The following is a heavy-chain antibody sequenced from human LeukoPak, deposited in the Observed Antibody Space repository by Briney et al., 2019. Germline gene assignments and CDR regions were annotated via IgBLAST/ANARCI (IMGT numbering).Heavy chain of an antibody. V-gene: IGHV1-2*02. CDR3: AANYYDSSGYYETSFDY. CDR2: INPNSGGT. J-gene: IGHJ4*02. Sequence: ASEKVSCKASGYTFTGYYMHWVRQAPGQGLEWMGWINPNSGGTNYAQKFQGRVTMTRDTSISTAYMELSRLRSDDTAVYYCAANYYDSSGYYETSFDYWGQGTLVTVSS. D-gene: IGHD3-22*01. CDR1: GYTFTGYY.